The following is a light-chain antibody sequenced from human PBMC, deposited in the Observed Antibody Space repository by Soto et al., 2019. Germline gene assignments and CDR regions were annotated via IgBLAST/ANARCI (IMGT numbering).Light chain of an antibody. CDR2: DAS. CDR3: QQYDTYSRT. J-gene: IGKJ2*01. CDR1: QNINQW. Sequence: DLQMTQSPSTLSASVGDTVTITCRASQNINQWLAWYQQKPGKAPKLLISDASSLQIGVPSRFCGSRSGTEFTLTFSSLRADDFATYYCQQYDTYSRTFGQGTKLEIK. V-gene: IGKV1-5*01.